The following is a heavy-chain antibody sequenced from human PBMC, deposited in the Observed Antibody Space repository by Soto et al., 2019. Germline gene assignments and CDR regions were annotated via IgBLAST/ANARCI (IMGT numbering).Heavy chain of an antibody. J-gene: IGHJ4*02. Sequence: QITLKESGPTLVKPTQTLTLTCTFSGFSLSTSGVGAGWNRQPPGKALEWLGLIYWDADNRYSPSLKSRLTLNKDTSKNQVVLTMTNMDPVDTATYYCSYYGSGNFDYWGQGTLVTVSS. CDR3: SYYGSGNFDY. V-gene: IGHV2-5*02. CDR2: IYWDADN. D-gene: IGHD3-10*01. CDR1: GFSLSTSGVG.